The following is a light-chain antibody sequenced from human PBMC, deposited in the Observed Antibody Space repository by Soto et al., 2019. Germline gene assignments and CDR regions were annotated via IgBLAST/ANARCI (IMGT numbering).Light chain of an antibody. Sequence: DIPMSQSPSSVSASVGDRVTITCRASQDFNNRLAWYQQTPGKAPKLLIYAASSLQPGVPSRFSGSGSGTDFTLTISSLQPDDFATYYCQQANRFPYSFGQGTKLEMK. CDR2: AAS. J-gene: IGKJ2*03. CDR3: QQANRFPYS. CDR1: QDFNNR. V-gene: IGKV1-12*01.